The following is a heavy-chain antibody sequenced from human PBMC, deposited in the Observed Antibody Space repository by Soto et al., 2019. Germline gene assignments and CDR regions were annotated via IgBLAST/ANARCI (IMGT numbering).Heavy chain of an antibody. CDR1: GYTLTELS. J-gene: IGHJ6*02. V-gene: IGHV1-24*01. D-gene: IGHD6-13*01. CDR2: FDPEDGET. CDR3: ATTGIAAAGTPINYYYYGMDV. Sequence: ASVKVSCKVSGYTLTELSMHWVRQAPGKGLEWMGGFDPEDGETIYAQKFQGRVTMTEDTSTDTAYMELSSLRSEDTAVYYCATTGIAAAGTPINYYYYGMDVWGQGTTVTVSS.